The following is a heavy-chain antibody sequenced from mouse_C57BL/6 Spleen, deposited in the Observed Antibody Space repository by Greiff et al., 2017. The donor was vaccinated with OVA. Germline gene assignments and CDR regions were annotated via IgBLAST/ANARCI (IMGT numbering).Heavy chain of an antibody. Sequence: QMQLKESGPELVKPGASVKLSCKASGYTFTSYDINWVKQRPGQGLEWIGWIYPGDGSTKYNEKFKGKATLTVDTSSSTVYMELHSLTSEDSAVYFCARGGQLRPFAYWGQGTLVTVSA. CDR3: ARGGQLRPFAY. D-gene: IGHD3-2*02. CDR2: IYPGDGST. V-gene: IGHV1-85*01. CDR1: GYTFTSYD. J-gene: IGHJ3*01.